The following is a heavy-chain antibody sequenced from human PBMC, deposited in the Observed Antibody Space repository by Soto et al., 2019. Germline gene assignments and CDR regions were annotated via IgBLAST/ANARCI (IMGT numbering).Heavy chain of an antibody. CDR3: APSVVIPAAT. J-gene: IGHJ5*02. V-gene: IGHV4-34*01. D-gene: IGHD2-2*01. Sequence: ETLSLTCAVYGGSFGRYYWTWVRQPPGKGLEWIGEIDYSGDTNYNPSLKSRVTISVDTSKNQFSLKLTSVTAADTAMYYCAPSVVIPAATWGQGTLVTVS. CDR1: GGSFGRYY. CDR2: IDYSGDT.